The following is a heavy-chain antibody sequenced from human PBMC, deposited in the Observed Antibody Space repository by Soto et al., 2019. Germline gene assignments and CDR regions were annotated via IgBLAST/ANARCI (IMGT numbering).Heavy chain of an antibody. CDR1: GFTFSSYA. V-gene: IGHV3-23*01. Sequence: PGGSLRLSCAASGFTFSSYAMSWVRQAPGKGLEWVSAISGCVGSTYYADFVMGRFTISRDNSKNTLYLHMNSLRAEATAVYYSAKEISAARRTLDYCGRGTLVIV. J-gene: IGHJ4*02. D-gene: IGHD6-6*01. CDR2: ISGCVGST. CDR3: AKEISAARRTLDY.